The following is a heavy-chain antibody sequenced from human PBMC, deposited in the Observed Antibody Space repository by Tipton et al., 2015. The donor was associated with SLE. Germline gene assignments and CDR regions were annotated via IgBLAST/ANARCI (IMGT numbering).Heavy chain of an antibody. Sequence: TLSLTCPVSGGSISTYYWNWIRQSPGKGLEWIGYIHHTGNTNYNPSLKSRVTISADTSKNHFSLKVRFVTAADTAVYYCARFHDYYYYMDVWGEGTTVTVSS. CDR2: IHHTGNT. V-gene: IGHV4-59*01. CDR1: GGSISTYY. CDR3: ARFHDYYYYMDV. J-gene: IGHJ6*03.